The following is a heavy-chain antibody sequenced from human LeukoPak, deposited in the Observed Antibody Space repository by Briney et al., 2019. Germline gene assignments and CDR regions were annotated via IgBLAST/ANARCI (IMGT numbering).Heavy chain of an antibody. CDR1: GFTFSSYW. V-gene: IGHV3-21*01. D-gene: IGHD3-22*01. Sequence: GGSLRLSCAASGFTFSSYWMHWVRQAPGKGLEWVSSISRSSRDIYYVDSVKGRFTISRDNAKNALSLQMNSLRAEDTAVYYCARNKPGADSSGYSSFHYYYYGMDVWGQGTTVTVSS. CDR3: ARNKPGADSSGYSSFHYYYYGMDV. J-gene: IGHJ6*02. CDR2: ISRSSRDI.